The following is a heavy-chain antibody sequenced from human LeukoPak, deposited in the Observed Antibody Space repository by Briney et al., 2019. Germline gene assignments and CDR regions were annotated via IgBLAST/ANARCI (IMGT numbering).Heavy chain of an antibody. J-gene: IGHJ4*02. V-gene: IGHV1-69*13. Sequence: ASVKVSCKASGGTFSSYAISWVRQAPGQGLEWMGGIIPIFGTANYARKFQGRVTITADESTSTAYMELSSLRSEDTAVYYCARDRSYYDSSGYYYFDYWAREPWSPSPQ. CDR1: GGTFSSYA. CDR2: IIPIFGTA. D-gene: IGHD3-22*01. CDR3: ARDRSYYDSSGYYYFDY.